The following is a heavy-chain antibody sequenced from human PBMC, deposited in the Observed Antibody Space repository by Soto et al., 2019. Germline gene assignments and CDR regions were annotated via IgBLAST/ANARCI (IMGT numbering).Heavy chain of an antibody. CDR3: ASRGYGMSWYYYYYYGMDV. CDR1: GYTFTSYD. CDR2: MNPNSGNT. D-gene: IGHD6-13*01. Sequence: QVQLVQSGAEVKKPGASVKVSCKASGYTFTSYDINWVRQATGQGLEWMGWMNPNSGNTGYAQKFQGRVTMTRNTSXXXAXXELISLRSEDTAVYFCASRGYGMSWYYYYYYGMDVWGQGTTVTVSS. V-gene: IGHV1-8*01. J-gene: IGHJ6*02.